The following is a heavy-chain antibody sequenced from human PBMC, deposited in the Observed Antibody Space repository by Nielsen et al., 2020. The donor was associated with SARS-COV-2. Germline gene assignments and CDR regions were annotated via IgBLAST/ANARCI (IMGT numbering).Heavy chain of an antibody. CDR2: ISWNSGSI. CDR1: GFTFDDYA. CDR3: AKGYSYGYGGDYYYGMDV. V-gene: IGHV3-9*01. Sequence: GGSLRLSCAASGFTFDDYAMHWVRQAPGKGLAWVAGISWNSGSIGYADSVKGRFTISRDNAKNSLYLQMNSLRAEDTALYYCAKGYSYGYGGDYYYGMDVWGQGTTVTVSS. D-gene: IGHD5-18*01. J-gene: IGHJ6*02.